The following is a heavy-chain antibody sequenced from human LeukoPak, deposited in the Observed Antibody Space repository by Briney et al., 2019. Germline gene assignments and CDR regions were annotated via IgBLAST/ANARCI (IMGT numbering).Heavy chain of an antibody. Sequence: SETLSLTCSVSGGSIRSYYWGWIRQPPGKALEWIGYISNSGTTNYNPSLMSRITISVDTRKSQFSLKLTSVTAADTAVYYCARASGVGYSYGNADFWGQGTLVTVSS. D-gene: IGHD5-18*01. V-gene: IGHV4-59*01. CDR1: GGSIRSYY. CDR3: ARASGVGYSYGNADF. CDR2: ISNSGTT. J-gene: IGHJ4*02.